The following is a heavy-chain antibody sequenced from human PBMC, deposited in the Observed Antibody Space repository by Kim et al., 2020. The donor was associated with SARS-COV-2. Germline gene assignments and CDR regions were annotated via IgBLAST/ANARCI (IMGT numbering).Heavy chain of an antibody. V-gene: IGHV3-23*01. J-gene: IGHJ5*02. CDR2: ISGSGGST. D-gene: IGHD2-15*01. Sequence: GGSLRLSCAASGFTFSSHAMSWVRQAPGKGLEWVSAISGSGGSTYYADSVKGRFTISRDNSKNTLYLQMNSLRAEDTAVYYCAKDPGYCSGGSCYSGGNWFDPWGQGTLVTVSS. CDR1: GFTFSSHA. CDR3: AKDPGYCSGGSCYSGGNWFDP.